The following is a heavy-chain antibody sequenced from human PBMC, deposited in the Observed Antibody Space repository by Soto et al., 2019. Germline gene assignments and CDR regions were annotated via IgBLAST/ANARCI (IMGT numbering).Heavy chain of an antibody. Sequence: QAQLVESGGGVIQPGRSLRLSCEVSGFSLSGYGIHWVRQAPGKGLEWVAVIWYDGIRKNYADSVRGRFTVSRDSSKDMVYLQMDSLKVEDTALYYCARDVDTTSHFNRFDPWGQGVMVSVSS. CDR1: GFSLSGYG. D-gene: IGHD5-18*01. CDR2: IWYDGIRK. CDR3: ARDVDTTSHFNRFDP. V-gene: IGHV3-33*01. J-gene: IGHJ5*02.